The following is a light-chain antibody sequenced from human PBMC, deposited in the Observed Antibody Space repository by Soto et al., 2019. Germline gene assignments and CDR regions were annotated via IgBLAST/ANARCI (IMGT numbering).Light chain of an antibody. V-gene: IGKV1-5*03. CDR2: KAS. CDR1: QNIRDW. J-gene: IGKJ3*01. Sequence: DIQMTQSPSTLSASIGDTVIITCRASQNIRDWLAWYQQKPGKATKILIYKASSLESRVPSRFSGSGSGTEFSLTISSLQPDDFAIYYCKKYNSYSLFTFGPGTQVAIK. CDR3: KKYNSYSLFT.